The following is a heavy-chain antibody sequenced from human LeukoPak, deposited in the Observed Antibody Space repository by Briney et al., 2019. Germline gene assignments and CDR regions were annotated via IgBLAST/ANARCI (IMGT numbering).Heavy chain of an antibody. Sequence: GGSLRLSCAASAFIFDDYAMHWVREAPGKGLEWVSGISWNSNTIGYADSVKGRFTISRDNAKNSLYLQMNSLRAKDTAVYYCATDSAPDYWGQGTLVTVSS. J-gene: IGHJ4*02. CDR2: ISWNSNTI. CDR1: AFIFDDYA. CDR3: ATDSAPDY. V-gene: IGHV3-9*01.